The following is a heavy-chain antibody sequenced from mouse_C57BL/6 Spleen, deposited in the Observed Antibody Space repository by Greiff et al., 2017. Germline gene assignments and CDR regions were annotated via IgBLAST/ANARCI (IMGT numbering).Heavy chain of an antibody. CDR1: GYTFTSYW. CDR3: ASGRGYYRYFDV. J-gene: IGHJ1*03. V-gene: IGHV1-69*01. Sequence: QVQLKQPGAELVMPGASVKLSCKASGYTFTSYWMHWVKQRPGQGLEWIGEIDPSDSYTNYNQKFKGQSTLTVDKSSSTSYMQLSSLTSEDSAVYYCASGRGYYRYFDVWGTGTTVTVSS. D-gene: IGHD2-2*01. CDR2: IDPSDSYT.